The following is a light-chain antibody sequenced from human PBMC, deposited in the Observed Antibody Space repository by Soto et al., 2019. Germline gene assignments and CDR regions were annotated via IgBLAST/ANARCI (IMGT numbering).Light chain of an antibody. CDR1: QTINACH. CDR3: QQYHNSPLT. V-gene: IGKV3-20*01. J-gene: IGKJ1*01. CDR2: GAS. Sequence: EIVLTQSPGTLSLSPGERATLSCRASQTINACHLGWYQQKPGQARRLLIYGASNRAAGIPARFSGSASGTDFTLTISSLEPEDFAVYYCQQYHNSPLTFGQGTKVDIK.